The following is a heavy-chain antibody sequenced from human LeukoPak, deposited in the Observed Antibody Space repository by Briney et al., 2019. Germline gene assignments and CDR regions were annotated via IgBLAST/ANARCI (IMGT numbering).Heavy chain of an antibody. V-gene: IGHV3-7*01. CDR2: INQDGSKA. J-gene: IGHJ4*02. D-gene: IGHD5-24*01. Sequence: PGGSLRLSCAASGFTFSNYWMTWVRQAPGKGLEWVAHINQDGSKAYYMDSVKARFTVSRDNAENSVSLHMNSLRAEDTAVYYCVRDGGVDGDDLLDYWGQGRLVTVSS. CDR3: VRDGGVDGDDLLDY. CDR1: GFTFSNYW.